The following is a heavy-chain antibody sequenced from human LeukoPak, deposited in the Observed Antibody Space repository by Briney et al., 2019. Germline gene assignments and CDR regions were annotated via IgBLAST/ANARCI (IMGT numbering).Heavy chain of an antibody. D-gene: IGHD3-10*01. Sequence: SETLSLACTVSGYSISSGYYWGWIRQPPGKGLEWIGYIYYSGSTNYNPSLKSRVTISVDTSKNQFSLKLSSVTAADTAVYYCARGGSMVRGVIKKYYYYYYMDVWGKGTTVTVSS. V-gene: IGHV4-38-2*02. CDR3: ARGGSMVRGVIKKYYYYYYMDV. CDR2: IYYSGST. CDR1: GYSISSGYY. J-gene: IGHJ6*03.